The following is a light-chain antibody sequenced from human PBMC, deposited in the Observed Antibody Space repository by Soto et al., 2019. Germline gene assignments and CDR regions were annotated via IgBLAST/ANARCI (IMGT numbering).Light chain of an antibody. CDR3: CSYAGSSYV. CDR2: DVT. Sequence: QSALTQPPSVSGSPGQSVTISCTGTSSDVGGYDYVSWYQQRPGKAPKLLIYDVTKRPSGVPDRFSGSKSGNTASLTISGLQAEDEADYYCCSYAGSSYVFGTGTKVTVL. CDR1: SSDVGGYDY. J-gene: IGLJ1*01. V-gene: IGLV2-11*01.